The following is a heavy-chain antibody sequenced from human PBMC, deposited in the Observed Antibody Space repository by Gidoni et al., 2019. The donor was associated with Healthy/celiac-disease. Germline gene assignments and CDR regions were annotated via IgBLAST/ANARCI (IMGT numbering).Heavy chain of an antibody. V-gene: IGHV4-34*01. CDR1: GGSFSGYY. CDR3: ARGLRSVWRGFDY. J-gene: IGHJ4*02. CDR2: INHSGST. D-gene: IGHD2-8*01. Sequence: QVQLQQWGAGLLKPSETLSLTCAVYGGSFSGYYWSWIRQPPGKGLEWIGEINHSGSTNYNPSLKSRVTISVDTSKNQFSLKLSSVTAADTAVYYCARGLRSVWRGFDYWGQGTLVTVSS.